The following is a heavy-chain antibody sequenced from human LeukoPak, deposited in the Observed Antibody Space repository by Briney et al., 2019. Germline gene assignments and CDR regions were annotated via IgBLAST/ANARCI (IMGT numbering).Heavy chain of an antibody. CDR3: ARHGDYSSGWYFSAFDI. CDR1: SGSISSSSYY. Sequence: TSETLSLTCTISSGSISSSSYYWGWIRQSPGKGLEWIGSIYYNGRTSYNPSLRSRVTISVDTSKNRFSLKLSSVTAADTAVYYCARHGDYSSGWYFSAFDIWGQGTMVTVSS. D-gene: IGHD6-19*01. V-gene: IGHV4-39*01. CDR2: IYYNGRT. J-gene: IGHJ3*02.